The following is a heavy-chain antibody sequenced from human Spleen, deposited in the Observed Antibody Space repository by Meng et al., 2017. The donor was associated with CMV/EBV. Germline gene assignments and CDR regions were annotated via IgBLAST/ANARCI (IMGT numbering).Heavy chain of an antibody. CDR3: ARGQPFWSGYNV. CDR1: GGSFSGYY. Sequence: SETLSLTCAVYGGSFSGYYWSWIRQPPGKGLEWIGEINHSGSTNYNPSLKSRVTISVDTSKNQFSLKLSSVTAADTAVHYCARGQPFWSGYNVWGQGTTVTVSS. V-gene: IGHV4-34*01. J-gene: IGHJ6*02. CDR2: INHSGST. D-gene: IGHD3-3*01.